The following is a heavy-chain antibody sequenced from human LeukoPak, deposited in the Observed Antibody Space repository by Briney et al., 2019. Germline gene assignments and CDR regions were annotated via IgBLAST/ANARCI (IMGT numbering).Heavy chain of an antibody. V-gene: IGHV1-69*05. CDR2: IIPIFGTA. CDR3: ARALFVGATTFYSDY. J-gene: IGHJ4*02. CDR1: GGTFSSYA. Sequence: SVKVSCKASGGTFSSYAISWVRQAPGQGLEWMGGIIPIFGTANYAQKFQGRVTITTDESTSTAYMELSSLRSEDTAVYYCARALFVGATTFYSDYWGQGTLVTVSS. D-gene: IGHD1-26*01.